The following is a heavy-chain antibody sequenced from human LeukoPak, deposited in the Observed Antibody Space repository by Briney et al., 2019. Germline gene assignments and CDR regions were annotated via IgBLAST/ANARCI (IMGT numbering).Heavy chain of an antibody. CDR3: TRDVSDY. V-gene: IGHV3-49*04. Sequence: GGSLRLSCAASGFTFSSYGMHWVRQAPGKGLEWVGFIRSKAYGGTIQYAASVKGRFTISRDDSKSIAYLQMNSLKTEDTAVYYCTRDVSDYWGQGTLVTVSS. CDR2: IRSKAYGGTI. CDR1: GFTFSSYG. J-gene: IGHJ4*02.